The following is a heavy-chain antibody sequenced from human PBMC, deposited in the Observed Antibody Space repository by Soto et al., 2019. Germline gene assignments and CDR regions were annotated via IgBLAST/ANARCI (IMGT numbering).Heavy chain of an antibody. Sequence: SETLSLTCTVSGGSISSYYWSWIRQPPGKGLEWIGYIYYSGSTNYNPSLKSRVTISVDTSKNQLSLKLSSVTAADTAVYYCAREGGCSSTSCYSDWFDPWGQGTLVTVSS. J-gene: IGHJ5*02. V-gene: IGHV4-59*01. D-gene: IGHD2-2*01. CDR1: GGSISSYY. CDR3: AREGGCSSTSCYSDWFDP. CDR2: IYYSGST.